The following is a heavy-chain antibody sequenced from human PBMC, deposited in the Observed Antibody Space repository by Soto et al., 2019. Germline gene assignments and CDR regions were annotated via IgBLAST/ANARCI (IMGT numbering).Heavy chain of an antibody. D-gene: IGHD4-17*01. CDR3: ARRYGASFDY. CDR1: GGSISSYY. Sequence: SETLSLTCTVSGGSISSYYWSWIRQPPGKGLEWIGYIYYSGSTNYNPSLKSRVTISVDTSKNQFSLKLSSVTAADTAVYYCARRYGASFDYWGMGSLLTVSS. V-gene: IGHV4-59*01. J-gene: IGHJ4*02. CDR2: IYYSGST.